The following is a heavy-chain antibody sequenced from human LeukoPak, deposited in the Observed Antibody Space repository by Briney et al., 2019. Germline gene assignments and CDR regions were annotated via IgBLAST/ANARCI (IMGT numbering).Heavy chain of an antibody. V-gene: IGHV1-69*06. J-gene: IGHJ4*02. Sequence: GASVKVSRKASGGTFSSYAISWVRQAPGQGLEWMGGIIPIFGTANYAQKFQGRVTITADKSTSTAYMELSSLRSEDTAVYYCARAADHYYDSSGPTSNFDYWGQGTLVTVSS. CDR3: ARAADHYYDSSGPTSNFDY. CDR1: GGTFSSYA. CDR2: IIPIFGTA. D-gene: IGHD3-22*01.